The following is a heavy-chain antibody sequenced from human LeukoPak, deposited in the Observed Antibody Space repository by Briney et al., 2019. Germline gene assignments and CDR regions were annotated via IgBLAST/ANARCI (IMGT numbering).Heavy chain of an antibody. CDR3: ARDLVGGLWFGDLGCFDY. Sequence: PGGSLRLSCAASGFTFSSYAMHWVRQAPGKGLEWVAVISYDGSNKYYADSVKGRFTTSRDNSKNTLYLQMNSLRAEDTAVYYCARDLVGGLWFGDLGCFDYWGQGTLVTVSS. J-gene: IGHJ4*02. D-gene: IGHD3-10*01. CDR2: ISYDGSNK. CDR1: GFTFSSYA. V-gene: IGHV3-30-3*01.